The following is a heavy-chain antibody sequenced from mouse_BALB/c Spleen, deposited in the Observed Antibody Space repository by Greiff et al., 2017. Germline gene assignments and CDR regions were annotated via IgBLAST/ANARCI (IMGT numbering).Heavy chain of an antibody. D-gene: IGHD2-1*01. V-gene: IGHV1-12*01. CDR2: IYPGNGDT. Sequence: QVQLQQPGAELVKPGASVKMSCKASGYTFTSYNMHWVKQTPGQGLEWIGAIYPGNGDTSYNQKFKGKATLTADKSSSTAYMQLSSLTSEDSAVYYCAREGDGNHSCMDYWGQGTSVTVSS. CDR3: AREGDGNHSCMDY. CDR1: GYTFTSYN. J-gene: IGHJ4*01.